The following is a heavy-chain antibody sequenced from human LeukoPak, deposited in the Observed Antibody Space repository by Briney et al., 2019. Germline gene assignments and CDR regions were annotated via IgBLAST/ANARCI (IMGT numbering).Heavy chain of an antibody. D-gene: IGHD2-15*01. J-gene: IGHJ3*02. CDR3: ARAPPGYCSGGSCSGAFDI. CDR2: ISYDGSNK. Sequence: GRSLRLSCAASGFTFSSYAMHWVRQAPGKGLEWVAVISYDGSNKYYADSVKGRFTTSRDNSKNTLYLQMNSLRAEDTAVYYCARAPPGYCSGGSCSGAFDIWGQGTMVTVSS. V-gene: IGHV3-30-3*01. CDR1: GFTFSSYA.